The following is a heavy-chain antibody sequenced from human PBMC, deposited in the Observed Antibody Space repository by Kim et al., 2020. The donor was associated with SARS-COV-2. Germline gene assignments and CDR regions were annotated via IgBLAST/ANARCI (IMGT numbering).Heavy chain of an antibody. Sequence: SVTGRFTNSRDNAKNSLYLQMYSLRAEDTAVYYCARGSGYCSGGSCYPDYWGQGTLVTVSS. CDR3: ARGSGYCSGGSCYPDY. D-gene: IGHD2-15*01. V-gene: IGHV3-21*01. J-gene: IGHJ4*02.